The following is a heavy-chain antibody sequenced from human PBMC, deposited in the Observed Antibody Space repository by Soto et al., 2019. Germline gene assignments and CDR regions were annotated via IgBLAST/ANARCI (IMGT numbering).Heavy chain of an antibody. CDR1: GGSIRSSSYY. D-gene: IGHD4-17*01. CDR2: IYYSAST. V-gene: IGHV4-39*01. J-gene: IGHJ4*02. Sequence: SETLSLPCTVSGGSIRSSSYYWGWIRQPPGKGLEWIRSIYYSASTYYNPSLTSRVTISVDTSKNQFSLKLNSVTAADTAVYYCASPSIYGDYAPEFYYFDYWGQGTLVTVSS. CDR3: ASPSIYGDYAPEFYYFDY.